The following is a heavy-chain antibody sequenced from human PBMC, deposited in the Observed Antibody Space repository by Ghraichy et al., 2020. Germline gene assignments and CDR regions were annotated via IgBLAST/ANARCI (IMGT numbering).Heavy chain of an antibody. J-gene: IGHJ4*02. CDR3: ARRSPEGPDDY. Sequence: SETLSLTCTVSGGSISSGGYYWSWIRQHPGKGLEWIGYIYYSGSTYYNPSLTSRVTISVDTSKNQFSLKLSSVTAADTAVYYCARRSPEGPDDYWGQGTLVTVSS. CDR1: GGSISSGGYY. V-gene: IGHV4-31*03. CDR2: IYYSGST.